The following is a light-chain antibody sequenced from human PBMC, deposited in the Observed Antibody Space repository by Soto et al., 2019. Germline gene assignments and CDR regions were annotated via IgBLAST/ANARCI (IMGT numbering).Light chain of an antibody. V-gene: IGLV1-44*01. J-gene: IGLJ3*02. Sequence: QLVLTQPPSASGTPGQRVTISCSGSRSNIGNNAVTWYQQFPGTAPKLLIYNNNQRPSGVPVRFSGSKSGTSASLAISGLQSEDEADYYCATWDDSLNARGVFGGGTKLTVL. CDR2: NNN. CDR3: ATWDDSLNARGV. CDR1: RSNIGNNA.